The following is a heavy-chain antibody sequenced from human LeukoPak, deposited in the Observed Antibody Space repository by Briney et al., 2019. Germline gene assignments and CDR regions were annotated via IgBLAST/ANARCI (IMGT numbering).Heavy chain of an antibody. D-gene: IGHD5-18*01. CDR2: ISDRSNYI. CDR1: GFTFSSYG. Sequence: PGGSLRLSCAASGFTFSSYGMNWVRQAPGKGLEWVSSISDRSNYIYYADSVKGRFTISRDNAKNSLYLQLNSLRAEDTAVYYCARAYSHLFDYWGQGTLVTISS. CDR3: ARAYSHLFDY. V-gene: IGHV3-21*01. J-gene: IGHJ4*02.